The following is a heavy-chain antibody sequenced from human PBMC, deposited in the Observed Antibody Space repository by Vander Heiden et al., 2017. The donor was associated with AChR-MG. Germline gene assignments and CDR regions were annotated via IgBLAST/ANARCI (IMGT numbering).Heavy chain of an antibody. D-gene: IGHD3-22*01. CDR1: GDSISSGLYY. CDR2: IYTSGST. Sequence: QVQLQESGPGLSKPSQTLSPTCTHPGDSISSGLYYWGWIRQPAGKGLEWIGRIYTSGSTNYNPSRKRRFTISVDTSKNQFSLKMSSVTAADTAVYYCARGHVLLCWEWSNGMDVWGQGTTVTVSS. V-gene: IGHV4-61*02. CDR3: ARGHVLLCWEWSNGMDV. J-gene: IGHJ6*02.